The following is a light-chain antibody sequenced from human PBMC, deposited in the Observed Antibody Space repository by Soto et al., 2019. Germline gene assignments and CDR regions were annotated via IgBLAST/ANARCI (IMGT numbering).Light chain of an antibody. Sequence: QSALTQPASVSGSPGQSITISCTGTRSDVGGYNYVSWYQHHPGKAPKLMIYDVSNRPSGVSNRFSGSKSGNTASLTISGLQAVDEADYYCSSYTSSSTLEVFGTGTKVTDL. CDR2: DVS. CDR3: SSYTSSSTLEV. J-gene: IGLJ1*01. CDR1: RSDVGGYNY. V-gene: IGLV2-14*03.